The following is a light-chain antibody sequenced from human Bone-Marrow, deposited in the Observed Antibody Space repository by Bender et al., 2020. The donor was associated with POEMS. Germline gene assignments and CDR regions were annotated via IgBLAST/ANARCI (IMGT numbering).Light chain of an antibody. Sequence: QLVLTQSPSASASLGASVKLTCTLSSGHSYYTIAWHQQQPGKGPRYLMKLNVGGGHSKGDGIPDRFSGSSSGAERYLTISSLQSEDEADYYCQTWGTGYLVFGGGTKLTVL. V-gene: IGLV4-69*01. CDR3: QTWGTGYLV. J-gene: IGLJ3*02. CDR2: LNVGGGH. CDR1: SGHSYYT.